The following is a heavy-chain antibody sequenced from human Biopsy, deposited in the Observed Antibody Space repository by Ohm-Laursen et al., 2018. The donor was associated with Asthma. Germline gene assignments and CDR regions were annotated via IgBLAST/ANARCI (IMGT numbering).Heavy chain of an antibody. V-gene: IGHV1-69*13. CDR3: ARKAGSCISRTCYSLDF. CDR1: GGTFNTYV. J-gene: IGHJ4*02. CDR2: INSVLGTT. Sequence: SVKVSCKSLGGTFNTYVIGWVRQAPGQGLEWMGGINSVLGTTTYPQNFQDRVTITADDSTSTVYMELSSLRSEDTAVYYCARKAGSCISRTCYSLDFWGQGTLVTVSS. D-gene: IGHD2-2*01.